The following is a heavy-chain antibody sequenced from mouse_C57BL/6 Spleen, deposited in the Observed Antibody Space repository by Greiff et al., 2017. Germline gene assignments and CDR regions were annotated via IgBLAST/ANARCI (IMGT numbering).Heavy chain of an antibody. CDR3: AMEYVRGVWFAY. D-gene: IGHD5-1*01. CDR1: GFTFSDYG. V-gene: IGHV5-17*01. CDR2: ISSGSSTI. J-gene: IGHJ3*01. Sequence: EVKLVESGGGLVKPGGSLKLSCAASGFTFSDYGMHWVRQAPEKGLEWVAYISSGSSTIYYADTVKGRFTIARDNAKNPLFLQRTSLRSEDTAMYYGAMEYVRGVWFAYWGQGTLVTVSA.